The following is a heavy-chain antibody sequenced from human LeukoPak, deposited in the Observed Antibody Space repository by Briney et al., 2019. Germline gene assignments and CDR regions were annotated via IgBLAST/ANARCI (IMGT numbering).Heavy chain of an antibody. D-gene: IGHD2-2*01. CDR2: MHYSGST. V-gene: IGHV4-30-2*03. Sequence: PSQTLSLTCTVSGGSTSSGGYYWSWIRQHPGKGLEWIGSMHYSGSTYYNPSLKSRVTISVDTSKNQLSLKLSAVAAADTAAYYCARRYQLLSGPPFDYWGQGTLVTVSS. J-gene: IGHJ4*02. CDR3: ARRYQLLSGPPFDY. CDR1: GGSTSSGGYY.